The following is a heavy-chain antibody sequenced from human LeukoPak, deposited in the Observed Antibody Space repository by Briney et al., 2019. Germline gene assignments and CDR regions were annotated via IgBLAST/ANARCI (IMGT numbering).Heavy chain of an antibody. CDR1: GFTFSSYS. CDR2: ISSSSSYI. CDR3: ARESGYCSGGSCYSYAFDI. D-gene: IGHD2-15*01. J-gene: IGHJ3*02. V-gene: IGHV3-21*01. Sequence: GGSLRLSCAASGFTFSSYSMNWVRQAPGKGLEWVSSISSSSSYIYYADSVKGRFTISRDNSKNTLYLQMNSLRAEDTAVYYCARESGYCSGGSCYSYAFDIWGQGTMVTVSS.